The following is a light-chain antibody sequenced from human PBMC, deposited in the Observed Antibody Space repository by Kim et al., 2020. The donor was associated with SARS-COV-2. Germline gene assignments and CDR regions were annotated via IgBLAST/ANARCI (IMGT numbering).Light chain of an antibody. CDR3: QQYHSSPPT. V-gene: IGKV1-5*01. CDR1: LYINNW. J-gene: IGKJ1*01. Sequence: DIQMTQSPSTLAASVGDRVTITCRASLYINNWLAWYQQKPGKAPKALIHDASRLESGVPSRFSGSVSGTEFTLTISSLQPEDFATYYCQQYHSSPPTFGRGTKVESK. CDR2: DAS.